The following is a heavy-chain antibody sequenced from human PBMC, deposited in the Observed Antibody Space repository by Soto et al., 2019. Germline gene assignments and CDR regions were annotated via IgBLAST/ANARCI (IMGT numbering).Heavy chain of an antibody. D-gene: IGHD6-6*01. Sequence: SVKVSCKASGGTFSSYAISWVRQAPGQGLEWLGGIIPIFGTANYAQKVQGRVTITADESTSTAYMELSSLRSEDTAVYYCALLSSSHTTPFDPWGQGTLVTVPS. CDR2: IIPIFGTA. CDR1: GGTFSSYA. J-gene: IGHJ5*02. CDR3: ALLSSSHTTPFDP. V-gene: IGHV1-69*13.